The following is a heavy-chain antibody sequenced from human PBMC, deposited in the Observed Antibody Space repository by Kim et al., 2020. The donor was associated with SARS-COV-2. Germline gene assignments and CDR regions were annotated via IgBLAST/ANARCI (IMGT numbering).Heavy chain of an antibody. CDR1: GFTFSSYW. CDR2: IKQDGSEK. CDR3: ARGGDGYILEDWFDP. Sequence: GGSLRLSCAASGFTFSSYWMSWVRQAPGKGLEWVANIKQDGSEKYYVDSVKGRFTISRDNAKNSLYLQMNSLRAEDTAVYYCARGGDGYILEDWFDPWGQGTLVTVSS. J-gene: IGHJ5*02. D-gene: IGHD2-21*01. V-gene: IGHV3-7*01.